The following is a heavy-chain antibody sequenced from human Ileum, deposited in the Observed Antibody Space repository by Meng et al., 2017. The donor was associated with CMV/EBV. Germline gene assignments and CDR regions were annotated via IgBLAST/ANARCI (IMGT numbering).Heavy chain of an antibody. D-gene: IGHD1-1*01. CDR1: GYTFTNFY. CDR2: INPNSGGT. J-gene: IGHJ6*02. V-gene: IGHV1-2*02. CDR3: ARRLLEPNYYYFGMDV. Sequence: ASVKVSCKASGYTFTNFYIHWVRQAPGQGLEWMGWINPNSGGTNSAQNFQGRVTMTRDTSIRTANMDLSRLRSDDTAVYYCARRLLEPNYYYFGMDVWGQGTTVTVSS.